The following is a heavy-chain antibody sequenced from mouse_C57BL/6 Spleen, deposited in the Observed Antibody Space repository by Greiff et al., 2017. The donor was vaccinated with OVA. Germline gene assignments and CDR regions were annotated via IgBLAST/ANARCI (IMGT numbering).Heavy chain of an antibody. D-gene: IGHD2-10*02. CDR3: AYGSVSYAMDY. V-gene: IGHV1-53*01. CDR2: INPSNGGT. Sequence: QVQLKESGTELVKPGASVKLSCKASGYTFTSYWMHWVKQRPGQGLEWIGNINPSNGGTNYNEKFKSKATLTVDKSSSTAYMQLSSLTSEDSAVYYCAYGSVSYAMDYWGQGTSVTVSS. J-gene: IGHJ4*01. CDR1: GYTFTSYW.